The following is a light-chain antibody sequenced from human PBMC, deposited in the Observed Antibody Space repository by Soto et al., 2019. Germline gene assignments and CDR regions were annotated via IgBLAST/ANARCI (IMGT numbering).Light chain of an antibody. J-gene: IGKJ5*01. CDR1: QSVSSN. CDR3: QQYNNWPQIN. CDR2: GAS. V-gene: IGKV3-15*01. Sequence: EIVMTHSLATLCVSPGEGATLSCGASQSVSSNLAWYQKKPGQAPRLLIYGASNRATGIPHRLSGSGSGTEFTLPISSLQSEDFPVYYCQQYNNWPQINVGQGTRLELK.